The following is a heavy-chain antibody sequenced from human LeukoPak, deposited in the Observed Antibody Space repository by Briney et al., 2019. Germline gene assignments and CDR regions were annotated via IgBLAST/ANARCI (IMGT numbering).Heavy chain of an antibody. D-gene: IGHD3-10*01. CDR1: GGSISSYY. CDR3: ARARGVLDAFDI. CDR2: IYYSGST. V-gene: IGHV4-59*01. Sequence: SETLSLTCTVSGGSISSYYWSWIRQPPGNGLEWIGYIYYSGSTNYNPSLKSRVTISVDTSKNQFSLKLSSVTAADTAVYYCARARGVLDAFDIWGQGTMVTVSS. J-gene: IGHJ3*02.